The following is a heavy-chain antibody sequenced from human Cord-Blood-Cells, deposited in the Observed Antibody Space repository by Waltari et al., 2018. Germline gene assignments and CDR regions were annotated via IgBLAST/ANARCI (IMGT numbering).Heavy chain of an antibody. Sequence: QVQLQQWGAGLLKPSETLSLTCAVYGGSFSGYYWSWIRQPPGKGLEWIGEINHSGSTNYNPSLMSRITISVDTSKNQFSLKLSSVTAADTAVYYCARANANDAFDIWGQGTMVTVSS. CDR3: ARANANDAFDI. V-gene: IGHV4-34*01. D-gene: IGHD7-27*01. CDR2: INHSGST. J-gene: IGHJ3*02. CDR1: GGSFSGYY.